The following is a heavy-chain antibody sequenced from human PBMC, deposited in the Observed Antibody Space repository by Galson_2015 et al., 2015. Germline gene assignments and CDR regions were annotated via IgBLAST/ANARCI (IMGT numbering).Heavy chain of an antibody. J-gene: IGHJ3*02. CDR1: GFRFNNYA. Sequence: SLRLSCATSGFRFNNYAMHWVRQAPGKGLEWVSGISWNSGSIEYADSVKGRFTISRDNAKNSLYLQMNSLGAEDTALYYSAKDISMTYHYDALDIWGQGTMVTVSS. V-gene: IGHV3-9*01. CDR3: AKDISMTYHYDALDI. D-gene: IGHD2-2*01. CDR2: ISWNSGSI.